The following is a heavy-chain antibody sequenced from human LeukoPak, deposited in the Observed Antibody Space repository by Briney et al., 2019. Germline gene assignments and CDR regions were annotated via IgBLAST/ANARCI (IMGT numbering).Heavy chain of an antibody. Sequence: PGGSLRLSCAASGFTFSDYDMTWVRQPPGKGLEWVSSVRGSGSSTYYADSVKGRFTISRDNSKKSLDLQMNSLRDEDTAVYYCARDHRSGSGSGTQANDYWGQGTLVTVSS. D-gene: IGHD3-10*01. V-gene: IGHV3-23*01. CDR1: GFTFSDYD. J-gene: IGHJ4*02. CDR2: VRGSGSST. CDR3: ARDHRSGSGSGTQANDY.